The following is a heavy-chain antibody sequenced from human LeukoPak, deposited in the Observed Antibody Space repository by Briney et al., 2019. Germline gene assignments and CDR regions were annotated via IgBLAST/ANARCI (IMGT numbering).Heavy chain of an antibody. Sequence: GGSLRLSCAASGFTFSSYWMSWVRQAPGKGLEWVSVIYSGGSTYYADSVKGRFTISRDNSKNTLYLQMNSLRAEDTAVYYCARDEIGDSDSSSWYGGDYWGQGTLVTVSS. D-gene: IGHD6-13*01. J-gene: IGHJ4*02. CDR1: GFTFSSYW. CDR3: ARDEIGDSDSSSWYGGDY. V-gene: IGHV3-66*01. CDR2: IYSGGST.